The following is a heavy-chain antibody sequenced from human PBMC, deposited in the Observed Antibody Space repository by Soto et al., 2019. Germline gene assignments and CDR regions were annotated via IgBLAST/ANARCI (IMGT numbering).Heavy chain of an antibody. CDR2: INTNTGNP. V-gene: IGHV7-4-1*02. Sequence: ASVKVSCKASGYTFTSYAMNWVRQAPGQGLEWMGWINTNTGNPTYAQGCTGRFVFYLDTSVSTAYLQISSLKAEDTAVYYCARENDVLRFLEWFRCGALDIWGQGTMVTVSS. D-gene: IGHD3-3*01. CDR3: ARENDVLRFLEWFRCGALDI. J-gene: IGHJ3*02. CDR1: GYTFTSYA.